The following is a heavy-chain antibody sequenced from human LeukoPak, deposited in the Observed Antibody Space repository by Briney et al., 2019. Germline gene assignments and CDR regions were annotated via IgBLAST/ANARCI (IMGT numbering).Heavy chain of an antibody. D-gene: IGHD2-2*01. V-gene: IGHV1-8*01. J-gene: IGHJ4*02. CDR3: ARAPMGTAALY. CDR1: GYTFTNFD. Sequence: ASVKVSCKASGYTFTNFDINWVRQAPRQGLEWMGWMNPVSGNAGSAQKFQGRVTLTRDMSISTAYMELSSLRSDDTAFYYCARAPMGTAALYWGQGTLITVSS. CDR2: MNPVSGNA.